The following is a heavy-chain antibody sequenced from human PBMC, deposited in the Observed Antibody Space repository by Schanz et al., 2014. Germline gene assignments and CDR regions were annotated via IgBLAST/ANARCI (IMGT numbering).Heavy chain of an antibody. V-gene: IGHV3-30*18. J-gene: IGHJ4*02. D-gene: IGHD1-1*01. CDR1: GFGFSSYS. Sequence: VQLLESGGGLVQPGGSLRLSCAASGFGFSSYSMNWVRQAPGKGLEWVALVSSDGNNDYYTDSVKGRFTISRDNSKNTLYLQMNSLRAEDTAVYFCAKIERNEDWGQGTLVTVSS. CDR2: VSSDGNND. CDR3: AKIERNED.